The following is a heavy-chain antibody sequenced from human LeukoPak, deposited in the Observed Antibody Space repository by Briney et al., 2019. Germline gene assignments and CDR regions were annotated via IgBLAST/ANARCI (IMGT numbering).Heavy chain of an antibody. Sequence: GGSLRLSCAASGFTVSDNCMSWVRQAPGEGLEWVSVIYTGGSTYYADSVKGRFTISRDSSKNTLYLQMNSLRVDDTAVYYCARNLRNAFDIWGQGTMVTVSS. CDR1: GFTVSDNC. CDR2: IYTGGST. V-gene: IGHV3-53*01. CDR3: ARNLRNAFDI. J-gene: IGHJ3*02.